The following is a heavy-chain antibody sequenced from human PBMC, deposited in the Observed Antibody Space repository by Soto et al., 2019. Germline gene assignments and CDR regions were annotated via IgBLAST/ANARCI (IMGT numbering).Heavy chain of an antibody. V-gene: IGHV1-18*01. CDR3: ARRSFRITIFGVTRFDFDY. Sequence: ASVKVSCKASGYTFTSYGISWVRQAPGQGLEWMGWISAYNGNTNYAQKLQGRVTMTTDTSTSTAYMELRSLRSDDTAVYYCARRSFRITIFGVTRFDFDYWGQGTLVTVSS. CDR2: ISAYNGNT. CDR1: GYTFTSYG. J-gene: IGHJ4*02. D-gene: IGHD3-3*01.